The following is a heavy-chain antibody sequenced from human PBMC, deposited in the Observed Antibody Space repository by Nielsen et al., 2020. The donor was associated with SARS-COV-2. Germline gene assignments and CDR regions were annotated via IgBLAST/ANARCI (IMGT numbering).Heavy chain of an antibody. CDR3: ARDVGGSYVLDN. CDR2: ISYDGSKT. J-gene: IGHJ4*02. Sequence: GGSLRLSCAASGFTFSDYGMHWVRQAPGKGLEWVAVISYDGSKTYYADSVKGRFTISRDNSKNTLYLQMNSLRAEDTAVYYCARDVGGSYVLDNWGQGTLVTVSS. V-gene: IGHV3-30*03. D-gene: IGHD1-26*01. CDR1: GFTFSDYG.